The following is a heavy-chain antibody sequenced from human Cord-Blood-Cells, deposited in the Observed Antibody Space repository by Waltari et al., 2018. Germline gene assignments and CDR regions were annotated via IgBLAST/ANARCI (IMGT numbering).Heavy chain of an antibody. J-gene: IGHJ4*02. V-gene: IGHV3-30*18. CDR2: ISYYGSNK. Sequence: QVQLVESGGGVVQPGRSLRLSCAASGFTFSSYGMHWVRQAPGKGLELVAVISYYGSNKYYADSVKGRFTISRDNSKNTLYLQMNSLRAEDTAVYYCAKYSSSWYYFDYWGQGTLVTVSS. CDR3: AKYSSSWYYFDY. CDR1: GFTFSSYG. D-gene: IGHD6-13*01.